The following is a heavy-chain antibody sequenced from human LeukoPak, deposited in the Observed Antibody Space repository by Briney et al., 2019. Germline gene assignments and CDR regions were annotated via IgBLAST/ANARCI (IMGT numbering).Heavy chain of an antibody. V-gene: IGHV4-59*02. J-gene: IGHJ5*02. CDR2: IYYSGST. CDR1: SGSVSSYY. CDR3: ARASIAMAAGGRWFDP. D-gene: IGHD6-19*01. Sequence: SETLSLTCTVSSGSVSSYYWSWIGQPQGKGLEWIGYIYYSGSTNYNPSLKSRVTISVDTSKNQFSLKLSSVTAADTAVYYCARASIAMAAGGRWFDPWGQGTQVTVSS.